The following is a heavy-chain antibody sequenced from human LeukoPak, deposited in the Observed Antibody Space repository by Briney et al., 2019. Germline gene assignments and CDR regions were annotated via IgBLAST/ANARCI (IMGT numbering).Heavy chain of an antibody. CDR1: GFTFSTYP. CDR2: ISGNGVST. CDR3: VKDRNTAMVEGAFDI. V-gene: IGHV3-64D*06. D-gene: IGHD5-18*01. J-gene: IGHJ3*02. Sequence: GGSLRLSCSASGFTFSTYPMHWVRQGPGKGLEYVSAISGNGVSTYYADSVKGRFTISRDNSKNTLYLQISSLRAEDTAVYYCVKDRNTAMVEGAFDIWGQGTMVTVSS.